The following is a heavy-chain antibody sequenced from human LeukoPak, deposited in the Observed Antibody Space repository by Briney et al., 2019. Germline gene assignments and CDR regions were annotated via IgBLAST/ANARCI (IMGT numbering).Heavy chain of an antibody. CDR2: ISWDGGST. V-gene: IGHV3-43D*03. J-gene: IGHJ4*02. Sequence: PGGSLRLSCAASGFTFDDYATHWVRQAPGKGLEWVSLISWDGGSTYYADSVKGRFTISRDNSKNSLYLQMNSLRAEDTALYYCAKDIGSSGSYFPFDYWGQGTLVTVSS. D-gene: IGHD1-26*01. CDR1: GFTFDDYA. CDR3: AKDIGSSGSYFPFDY.